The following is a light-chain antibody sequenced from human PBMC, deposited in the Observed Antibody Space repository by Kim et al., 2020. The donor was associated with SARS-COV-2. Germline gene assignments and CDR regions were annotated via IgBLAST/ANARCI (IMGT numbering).Light chain of an antibody. Sequence: GKTVTNAGTRSSGRIDDNYVQWYQQRPGGVPTTVIYEDDQRPSGVSDRFSGSIDNSSNSASLTISGLRTEDEADYYCQSYNRDNVIFGGGTQLTVL. CDR2: EDD. V-gene: IGLV6-57*03. CDR3: QSYNRDNVI. CDR1: SGRIDDNY. J-gene: IGLJ2*01.